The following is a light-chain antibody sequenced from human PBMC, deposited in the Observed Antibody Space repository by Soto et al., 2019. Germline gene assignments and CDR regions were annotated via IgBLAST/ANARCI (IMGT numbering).Light chain of an antibody. Sequence: QSVLTQPPSASGAPGQRVTISCTGNSSNIGAGYDVPWYQQFPGAAPKVLIHGNTNRPAGVPARFSGSKSGTSASLAITGLQAEEEADYCCQYYDSSRVVFGGGTKLTVL. CDR3: QYYDSSRVV. V-gene: IGLV1-40*01. CDR1: SSNIGAGYD. J-gene: IGLJ2*01. CDR2: GNT.